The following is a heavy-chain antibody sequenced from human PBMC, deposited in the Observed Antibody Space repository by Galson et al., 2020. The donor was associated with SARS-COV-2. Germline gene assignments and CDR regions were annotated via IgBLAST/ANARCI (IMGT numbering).Heavy chain of an antibody. J-gene: IGHJ4*02. CDR1: GCSINSRAYY. V-gene: IGHV4-39*01. CDR2: IYYSGRT. Sequence: TSETLSLTCTVSGCSINSRAYYWGWISPPPGKGLEWIGSIYYSGRTYYNPSLKSRVNISVDTSRNQFSLKLTSVTAADTAVYYCARRFSSSASWDFDYWGQGTLVTVSS. CDR3: ARRFSSSASWDFDY. D-gene: IGHD6-6*01.